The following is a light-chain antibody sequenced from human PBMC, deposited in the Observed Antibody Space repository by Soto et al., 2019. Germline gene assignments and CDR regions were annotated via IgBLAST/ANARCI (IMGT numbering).Light chain of an antibody. Sequence: QSVLAQPASVSGSPGQSITISGTGTSSDVGTYTLVSWYQQHPGKAPKLVIYEVNKRPAGVSKRFSDSKSGDTASLTISGLQAEDEADYYCSSYAGAITFYVFGTGTKVTVL. CDR2: EVN. CDR1: SSDVGTYTL. J-gene: IGLJ1*01. CDR3: SSYAGAITFYV. V-gene: IGLV2-23*02.